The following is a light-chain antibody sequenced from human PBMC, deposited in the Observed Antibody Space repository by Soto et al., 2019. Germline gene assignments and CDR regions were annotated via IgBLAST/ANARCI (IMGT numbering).Light chain of an antibody. CDR2: KAS. CDR1: ESISGW. J-gene: IGKJ2*01. Sequence: DIQMTQSPSTLSASVGDRVIITCRASESISGWLAWYQQKPGRAPNLLIYKASSLASGVPSRFSGSGSGTEFTLTISSLQPGDFATYYCQQYNSYPYTFGQGTKLEIK. V-gene: IGKV1-5*03. CDR3: QQYNSYPYT.